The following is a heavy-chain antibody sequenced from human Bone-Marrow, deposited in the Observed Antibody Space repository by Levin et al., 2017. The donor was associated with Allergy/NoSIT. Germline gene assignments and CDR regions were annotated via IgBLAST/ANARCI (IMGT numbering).Heavy chain of an antibody. CDR3: ARDGIVATTMSYYYGMDV. V-gene: IGHV1-18*01. CDR2: ISAYNGNT. CDR1: GYTFTSYG. J-gene: IGHJ6*02. D-gene: IGHD5-12*01. Sequence: ASVKVSCKASGYTFTSYGISWVRQAPGQGLEWMGWISAYNGNTNYAQKLQGRVTMTTDTSTSTAYMELRSLRSDDTAVYYCARDGIVATTMSYYYGMDVWGQGTTVTVSS.